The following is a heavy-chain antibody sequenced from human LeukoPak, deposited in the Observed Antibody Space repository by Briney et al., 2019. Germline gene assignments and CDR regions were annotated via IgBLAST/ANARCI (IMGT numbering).Heavy chain of an antibody. D-gene: IGHD5-18*01. CDR3: ARGSDTAMVPLSY. CDR2: ISSSGSTI. J-gene: IGHJ4*02. Sequence: GGSLRLSCAASGFTFSDYYMSWIRQAPGKGLEWVSYISSSGSTIYHADSVKGRFTISRDNAKNSLYLQMNSLRAEDTAVYYCARGSDTAMVPLSYWGQGTLVTVSS. V-gene: IGHV3-11*01. CDR1: GFTFSDYY.